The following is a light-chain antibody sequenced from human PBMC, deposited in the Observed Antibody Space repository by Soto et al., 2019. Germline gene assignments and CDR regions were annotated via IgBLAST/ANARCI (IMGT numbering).Light chain of an antibody. Sequence: EIVMTQSPATLSVSPGERATLSCRASQSVSSNLAWYQQKPGQAPRLLIYGASTRATGIPARFSGSGSGTEFTLTISSLQSEDFAVYYCQQYNNWPPFTCRPGTKVDIK. V-gene: IGKV3-15*01. CDR1: QSVSSN. CDR2: GAS. CDR3: QQYNNWPPFT. J-gene: IGKJ3*01.